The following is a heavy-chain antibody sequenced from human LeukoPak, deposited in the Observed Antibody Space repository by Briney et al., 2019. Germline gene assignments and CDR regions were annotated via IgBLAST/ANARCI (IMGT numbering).Heavy chain of an antibody. Sequence: PGGSLRLSCAASGFTFSDYYMSWIRQAPGKGLEWVSYITTGSRSYTNHADSVKGRFTISGDNAKNSLYLQMNSLRAEDTGVYYCARGREVLDYWGQGTLVTVSS. CDR1: GFTFSDYY. V-gene: IGHV3-11*06. CDR3: ARGREVLDY. D-gene: IGHD1-26*01. CDR2: ITTGSRSYT. J-gene: IGHJ4*02.